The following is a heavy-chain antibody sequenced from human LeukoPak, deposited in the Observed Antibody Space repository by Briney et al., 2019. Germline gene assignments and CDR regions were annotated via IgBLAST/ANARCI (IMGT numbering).Heavy chain of an antibody. D-gene: IGHD1-1*01. Sequence: VGSLRLSCAASGFTFSSYWMSWVRQAPGKGLEWVANIKQDGSEKYYVDAVKGGFTISRDNGKNSLDLQMNSLRAEDTAVFYCARVVGTAIDYWGQGTLVTVSS. V-gene: IGHV3-7*01. J-gene: IGHJ4*02. CDR3: ARVVGTAIDY. CDR1: GFTFSSYW. CDR2: IKQDGSEK.